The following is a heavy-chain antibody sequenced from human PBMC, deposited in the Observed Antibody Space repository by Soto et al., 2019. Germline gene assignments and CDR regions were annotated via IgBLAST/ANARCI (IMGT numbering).Heavy chain of an antibody. CDR2: ISAYNGNT. Sequence: QVQLVQSGAEVKKPGASVKVSCKASGYTFTSYGISWVRQAPGQGLEWMGWISAYNGNTNYAQKLQGRVIMTTDTSTSTAYMELRSLRSDDTAVYYCARDEGYKWNYGGSWFDPWGQGTLVTVSS. J-gene: IGHJ5*02. CDR1: GYTFTSYG. V-gene: IGHV1-18*01. D-gene: IGHD1-7*01. CDR3: ARDEGYKWNYGGSWFDP.